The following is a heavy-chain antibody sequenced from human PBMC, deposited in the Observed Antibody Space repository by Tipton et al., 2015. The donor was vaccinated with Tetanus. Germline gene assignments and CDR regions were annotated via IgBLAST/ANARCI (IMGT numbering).Heavy chain of an antibody. Sequence: SLRLSCAASGFTFSSYVMTWVRQAPGVGLEWVSSISGSAGSTYYADSVKGRFTIFRDNSNSTLYLEMNNPRADDTAVYYCAKEKQLVPSFDHWGQGTLVIVSS. D-gene: IGHD6-13*01. J-gene: IGHJ4*02. V-gene: IGHV3-23*01. CDR2: ISGSAGST. CDR1: GFTFSSYV. CDR3: AKEKQLVPSFDH.